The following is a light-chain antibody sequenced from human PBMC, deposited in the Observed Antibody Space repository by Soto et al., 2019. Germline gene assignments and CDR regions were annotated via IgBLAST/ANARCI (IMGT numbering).Light chain of an antibody. CDR1: STDVGGYNH. V-gene: IGLV2-14*01. CDR2: DVT. J-gene: IGLJ2*01. CDR3: SSYTSVSTVV. Sequence: QSALTQPASVSGSPGQSITISCTGTSTDVGGYNHVAWYQQHPDKAPKLIIYDVTDRPSGVSNRFSGSKSGNTASLTISGLQAEDEADYYCSSYTSVSTVVFGGGTKLTVL.